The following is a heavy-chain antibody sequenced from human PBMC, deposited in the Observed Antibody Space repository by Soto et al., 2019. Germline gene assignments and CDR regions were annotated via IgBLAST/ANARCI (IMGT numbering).Heavy chain of an antibody. J-gene: IGHJ5*02. CDR1: GDSVTSDGSY. D-gene: IGHD2-21*02. Sequence: QLHLLESGPEMVRPSGTLSLTCTVSGDSVTSDGSYWGWIRRPPGQGLEWVGTISHTTQTFPNPPLRSRLTMSLDASKNQFSLRLTSVTAADACVYFCARQVRGPIPSFGCLSPVTSWGQGTQVSVSS. CDR3: ARQVRGPIPSFGCLSPVTS. V-gene: IGHV4-39*01. CDR2: ISHTTQT.